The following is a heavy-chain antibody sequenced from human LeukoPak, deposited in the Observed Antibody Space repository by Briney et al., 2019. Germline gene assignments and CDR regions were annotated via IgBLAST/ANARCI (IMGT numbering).Heavy chain of an antibody. CDR1: GGSFSGYY. Sequence: SETLSLTCAVYGGSFSGYYWSWIRQPSGKGLEWIGEINHSGSTNYNPSLKSRVTISVDTSKNQSSLKLTSVTAADTAMYYCARHHTSSKPIDYWGQGTLVTVSS. CDR3: ARHHTSSKPIDY. V-gene: IGHV4-34*01. CDR2: INHSGST. D-gene: IGHD3-16*01. J-gene: IGHJ4*02.